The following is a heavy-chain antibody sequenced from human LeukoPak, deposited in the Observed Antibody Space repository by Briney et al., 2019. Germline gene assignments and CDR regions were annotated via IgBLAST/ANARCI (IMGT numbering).Heavy chain of an antibody. D-gene: IGHD3-10*01. CDR3: ARHNVSYYYGSGSYLYYYYYYMDV. CDR1: GYSFTSYW. Sequence: GESLKISCKGSGYSFTSYWIGWVRQMPGKGLEWMGIIYPGDSDTGYSPSFQGQVTISADKSISTAYLQWSSLKASDTAMYYCARHNVSYYYGSGSYLYYYYYYMDVWGKGTTVTVSS. J-gene: IGHJ6*03. CDR2: IYPGDSDT. V-gene: IGHV5-51*01.